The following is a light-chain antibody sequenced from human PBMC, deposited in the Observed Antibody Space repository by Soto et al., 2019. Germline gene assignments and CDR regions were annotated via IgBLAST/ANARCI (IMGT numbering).Light chain of an antibody. V-gene: IGLV2-14*01. CDR3: SSYTSSSTLVV. CDR1: SSDVGGYSF. J-gene: IGLJ2*01. Sequence: QSALTQPASVSGSPGQSITISCTGTSSDVGGYSFVSWYQQHPGKAPKLMIYDVSNRPSGVSNRFSGSKSGNMASLTISGLQAEDEADYYCSSYTSSSTLVVFGGGTKVTVL. CDR2: DVS.